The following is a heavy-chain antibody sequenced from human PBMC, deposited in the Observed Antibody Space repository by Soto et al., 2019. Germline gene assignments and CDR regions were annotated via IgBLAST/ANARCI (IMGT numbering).Heavy chain of an antibody. V-gene: IGHV1-18*01. J-gene: IGHJ4*02. CDR3: ARENSYFDY. CDR2: ISAYNANA. Sequence: QIQLLQSGAEVKKPGASVKVTCKASGYTFRNFGISWVRQAPGQGLEWMGWISAYNANANYAQKFQGRLHMTADTSTSTAYMELRSLRSDDTAVYYCARENSYFDYWGQGTLVTVSS. CDR1: GYTFRNFG.